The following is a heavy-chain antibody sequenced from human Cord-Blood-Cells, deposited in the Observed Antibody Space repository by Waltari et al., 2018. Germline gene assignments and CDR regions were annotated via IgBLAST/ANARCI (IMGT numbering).Heavy chain of an antibody. Sequence: GKGLEWVSYISSSGSTIYYADSVKGRFTISRDNAKNSLYLQMNSLRAEDTAVYYCARGHCSGGSCYPEDAFDIWGQGTMVTVSS. J-gene: IGHJ3*02. V-gene: IGHV3-11*01. D-gene: IGHD2-15*01. CDR2: ISSSGSTI. CDR3: ARGHCSGGSCYPEDAFDI.